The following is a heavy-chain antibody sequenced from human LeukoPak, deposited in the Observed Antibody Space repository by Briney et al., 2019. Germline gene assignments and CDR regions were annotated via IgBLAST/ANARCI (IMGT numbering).Heavy chain of an antibody. CDR3: ARDKIVVVTATDDY. J-gene: IGHJ4*02. CDR2: ISSSGSTI. V-gene: IGHV3-48*03. CDR1: GFTFSSYE. D-gene: IGHD2-21*02. Sequence: GGSLRLSCAASGFTFSSYEMNWVRQAPGKGLEWVSYISSSGSTIYYADSVKGRFTISRDNAKNSLYLQMNSLRAEDTAVYYCARDKIVVVTATDDYWGQGTLVTVSS.